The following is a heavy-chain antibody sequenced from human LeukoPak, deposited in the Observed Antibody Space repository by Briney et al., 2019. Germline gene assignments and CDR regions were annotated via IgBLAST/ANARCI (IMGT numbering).Heavy chain of an antibody. CDR1: GGSISSYY. J-gene: IGHJ2*01. CDR3: ARDESSGWLKGYFDL. D-gene: IGHD6-19*01. CDR2: IYHSGST. Sequence: PSETLSLTCTVSGGSISSYYWGWIRQPPGKGLEWIGSIYHSGSTYYNPSLKSRVTISVDTSKNQFSLKLSSVTAADTAVYYCARDESSGWLKGYFDLWGRGTLVTVSS. V-gene: IGHV4-38-2*02.